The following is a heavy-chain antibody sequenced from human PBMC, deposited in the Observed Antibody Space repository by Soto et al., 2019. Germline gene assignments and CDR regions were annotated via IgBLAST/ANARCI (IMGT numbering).Heavy chain of an antibody. CDR2: ISGSGVST. V-gene: IGHV3-23*01. J-gene: IGHJ4*02. Sequence: GGSPRLSYAASGFTFSSYAMSWVRQAPGKGLEWVSAISGSGVSTYYADSVKGRFTISRDNSKNTLYLQMNSLRAEDTAVYYCAKDQGSSWYEIDYWGQGTLVTVSS. D-gene: IGHD6-13*01. CDR3: AKDQGSSWYEIDY. CDR1: GFTFSSYA.